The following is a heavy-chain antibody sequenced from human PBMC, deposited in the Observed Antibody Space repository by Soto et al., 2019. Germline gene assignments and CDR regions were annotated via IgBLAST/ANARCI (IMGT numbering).Heavy chain of an antibody. CDR3: AKNGHPPYYYYGMDV. CDR1: GYSFTTYG. Sequence: GASVKVSCKASGYSFTTYGISWVRQAPGQGLEWKGWISGYNGDTNNAQKLQDRVNMTIDKSTTTAYLELRSLTSDDTAVYYCAKNGHPPYYYYGMDVWGQGTTVTVSS. CDR2: ISGYNGDT. V-gene: IGHV1-18*01. J-gene: IGHJ6*02. D-gene: IGHD2-8*01.